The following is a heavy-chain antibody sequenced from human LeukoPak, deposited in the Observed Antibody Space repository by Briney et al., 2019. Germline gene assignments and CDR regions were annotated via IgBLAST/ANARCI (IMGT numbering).Heavy chain of an antibody. Sequence: SETLSLTCAVYGGSFSGYYWSWIRQPPGKGLEWIGSIYYSGSTYYNPSLKSRVTISVDTSKNQFSLKLSSVTAADTAVYYCARDPAAGKDWGQGTLVTVSS. CDR2: IYYSGST. J-gene: IGHJ4*02. V-gene: IGHV4-34*01. CDR1: GGSFSGYY. CDR3: ARDPAAGKD. D-gene: IGHD6-13*01.